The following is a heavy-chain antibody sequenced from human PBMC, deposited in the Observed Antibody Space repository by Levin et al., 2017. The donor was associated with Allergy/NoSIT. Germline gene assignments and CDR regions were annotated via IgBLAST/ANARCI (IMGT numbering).Heavy chain of an antibody. J-gene: IGHJ4*02. Sequence: PGGSLRLSCVASGFTFGDYWMSWVRQAPGKGLEWVASIKQDGSEKYYVDSAMGRLTISRDNAKNSVYLQMNSLRAEDTAVYYCARVGEVRFCSSTTCYHHFAYWGQGTLVTVAS. V-gene: IGHV3-7*01. CDR1: GFTFGDYW. CDR2: IKQDGSEK. D-gene: IGHD2-2*01. CDR3: ARVGEVRFCSSTTCYHHFAY.